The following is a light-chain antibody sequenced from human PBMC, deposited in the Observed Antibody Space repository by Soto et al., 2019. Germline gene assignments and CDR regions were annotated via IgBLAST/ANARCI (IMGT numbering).Light chain of an antibody. CDR3: QQFYSSPLT. V-gene: IGKV4-1*01. CDR1: QSLVFSSNKKHY. J-gene: IGKJ4*01. Sequence: DIVMTQSPASLAVSLGERATINCKSSQSLVFSSNKKHYLAWYQQRPGQPPNLLIYWASSRESGVPDRFTGSGSGTDFTLSISSLQAEDVAVYYCQQFYSSPLTFGGGTKGDIK. CDR2: WAS.